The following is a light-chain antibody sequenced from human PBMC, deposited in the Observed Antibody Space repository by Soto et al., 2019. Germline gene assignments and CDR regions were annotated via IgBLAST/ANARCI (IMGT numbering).Light chain of an antibody. V-gene: IGLV2-23*01. CDR2: EST. CDR1: GSALVNYNL. J-gene: IGLJ3*02. Sequence: QAVLTQPASVSGSPGQSITLSCTGTGSALVNYNLVSWYQQPPGQAPRLVIYESTKRPSGLSDRFSGSKSGNTASLTISGLQAEDEADYYCCSCVSGSPFDVLFGGGTKLTVL. CDR3: CSCVSGSPFDVL.